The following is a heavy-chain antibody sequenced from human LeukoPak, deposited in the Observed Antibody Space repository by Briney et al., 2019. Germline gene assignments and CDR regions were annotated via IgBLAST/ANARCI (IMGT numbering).Heavy chain of an antibody. V-gene: IGHV1-2*02. CDR1: GYTFTVYY. D-gene: IGHD2-2*01. Sequence: EASVKVSCKASGYTFTVYYMHWVRQAPGQGLEWMGWLNPNSGGTNYAQKFQGRVTMTRDTSISTAYVELSSLTSDDTAVYDCARVGGYCSTTSCSYGMDVWGQGTTVTVSS. CDR2: LNPNSGGT. CDR3: ARVGGYCSTTSCSYGMDV. J-gene: IGHJ6*02.